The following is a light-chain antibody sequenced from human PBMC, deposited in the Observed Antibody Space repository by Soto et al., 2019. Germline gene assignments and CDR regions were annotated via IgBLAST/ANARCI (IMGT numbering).Light chain of an antibody. CDR3: QQYNNWSRAT. CDR1: QSISSN. J-gene: IGKJ4*01. CDR2: RTS. V-gene: IGKV3-15*01. Sequence: VMTQSPATLSVSPGERATLSCRASQSISSNLAWYQQKPGKAPRLLMFRTSSRATGFPARFSGSGSGTEFNLTISSLQSEDFGVYYCQQYNNWSRATFGGGTKVDIK.